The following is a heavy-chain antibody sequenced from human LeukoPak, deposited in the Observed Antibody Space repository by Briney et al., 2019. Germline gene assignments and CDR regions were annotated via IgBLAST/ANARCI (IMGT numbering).Heavy chain of an antibody. V-gene: IGHV4-34*01. D-gene: IGHD6-25*01. J-gene: IGHJ5*02. Sequence: SETLSLTCAVYGGSFSGYYWSWIRQPPGKGLEWIGEINHSGSTNYNPSLKSRVTISVDTSKNQFSLKLSSVTAADTAVYYCARVRRQKATKAHNWFDPWGQGTLVTVSS. CDR2: INHSGST. CDR1: GGSFSGYY. CDR3: ARVRRQKATKAHNWFDP.